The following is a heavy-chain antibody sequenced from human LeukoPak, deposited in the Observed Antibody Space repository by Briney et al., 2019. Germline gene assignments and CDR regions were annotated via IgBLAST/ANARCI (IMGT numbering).Heavy chain of an antibody. Sequence: PGGSLRLSCAASGFTFSNYAMSWVRQAPGKGLEWVSSISANGGGTYYADSVKGRFTVSRENSQNTLYLQMNSLRAEDTAVYYCAKAPKSIVVDNYFDYWGRGALVAVAS. CDR2: ISANGGGT. CDR3: AKAPKSIVVDNYFDY. V-gene: IGHV3-23*01. D-gene: IGHD3-22*01. CDR1: GFTFSNYA. J-gene: IGHJ4*02.